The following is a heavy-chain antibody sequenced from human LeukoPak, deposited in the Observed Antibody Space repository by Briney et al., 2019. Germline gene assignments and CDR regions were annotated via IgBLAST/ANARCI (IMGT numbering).Heavy chain of an antibody. CDR3: AREGTAADGMGFDY. D-gene: IGHD6-13*01. CDR1: GGSISSGGYY. V-gene: IGHV4-31*03. Sequence: SSQTLSLTCTVSGGSISSGGYYWNWIHQHPGKGLEWMGYIYYSGSTYYSPSLNSRVTISGDTSKNQFSLKLCSVTAADTAVYYCAREGTAADGMGFDYWGQGTLVTASS. J-gene: IGHJ4*02. CDR2: IYYSGST.